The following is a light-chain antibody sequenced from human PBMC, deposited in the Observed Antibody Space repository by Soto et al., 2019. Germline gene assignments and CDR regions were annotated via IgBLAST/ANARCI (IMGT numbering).Light chain of an antibody. CDR3: CSYAGSYSRV. V-gene: IGLV2-11*01. Sequence: QSALTQPRSVSGSPGQSVTISCTGTSSDVGGYNYVSWYQHDPGKAPKLMISDVSKRPSGVPDRFSSSKSGNTASLTISGLQAEDEADYYCCSYAGSYSRVFGGGTKLTVL. CDR2: DVS. J-gene: IGLJ3*02. CDR1: SSDVGGYNY.